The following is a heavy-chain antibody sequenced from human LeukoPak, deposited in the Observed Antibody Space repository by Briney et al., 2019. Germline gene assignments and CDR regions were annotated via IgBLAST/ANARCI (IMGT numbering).Heavy chain of an antibody. J-gene: IGHJ4*02. D-gene: IGHD5-12*01. V-gene: IGHV3-21*04. CDR1: GFTFSSYS. Sequence: GGSLRLSCAASGFTFSSYSMNWVRQAPGKGLEWVSSISSSSSYIYYADSVKGRFTISRDNAKNSLYLQMNSLRAEDTAVYYCAKFSYSGYDFFFDYWGQGTLVTVSS. CDR3: AKFSYSGYDFFFDY. CDR2: ISSSSSYI.